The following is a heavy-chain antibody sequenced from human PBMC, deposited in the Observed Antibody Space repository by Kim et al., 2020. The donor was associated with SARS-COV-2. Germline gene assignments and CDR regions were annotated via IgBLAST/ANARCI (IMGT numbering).Heavy chain of an antibody. Sequence: SETLSLTCAVYGGSFSGYYWSWIRQPPGKGLEWIGEINHSGSTNYNPSLKSRVTISVDTSKNQFSLKLSSVTAADTAVYYCARGGGLRLLPRFHLDYWGQGTLVTVSS. J-gene: IGHJ4*02. CDR1: GGSFSGYY. CDR3: ARGGGLRLLPRFHLDY. CDR2: INHSGST. V-gene: IGHV4-34*01. D-gene: IGHD3-22*01.